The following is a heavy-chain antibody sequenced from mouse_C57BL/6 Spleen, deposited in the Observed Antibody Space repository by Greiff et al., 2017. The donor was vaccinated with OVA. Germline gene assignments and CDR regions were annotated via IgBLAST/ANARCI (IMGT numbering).Heavy chain of an antibody. CDR3: ARFSYDAYYFDY. CDR1: GYTFTDYN. V-gene: IGHV1-18*01. Sequence: EVQLQQSGPELVKPGASVKIPCKASGYTFTDYNMDWVKQSHGKSLEWIGDINPNNGGTIYNQKFKGKATLTVDKSSSTAYMELRSLTSEDTAVYYCARFSYDAYYFDYWGQGTTLTVSS. CDR2: INPNNGGT. J-gene: IGHJ2*01. D-gene: IGHD2-12*01.